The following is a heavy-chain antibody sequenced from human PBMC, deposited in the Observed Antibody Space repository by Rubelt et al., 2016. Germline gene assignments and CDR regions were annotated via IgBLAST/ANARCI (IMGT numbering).Heavy chain of an antibody. Sequence: QVQLQQWGAGLLKPSETLSLTCAVYGGSFSGYYWSWIRQPPGKGLEWIGEINHSGSTNYNPFLKRRVTISVDTSKNQFSLELSSVTAADTAVYYCASTTEKWSCGSCYFGDWGQGTLVTVSS. CDR2: INHSGST. J-gene: IGHJ4*02. V-gene: IGHV4-34*01. CDR1: GGSFSGYY. CDR3: ASTTEKWSCGSCYFGD. D-gene: IGHD2-15*01.